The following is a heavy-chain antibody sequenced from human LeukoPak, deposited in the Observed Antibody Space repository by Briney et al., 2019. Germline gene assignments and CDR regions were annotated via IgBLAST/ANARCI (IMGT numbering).Heavy chain of an antibody. J-gene: IGHJ3*02. CDR3: ARASYYDSSGYRGAAFDI. CDR2: ISAYNGNT. CDR1: GYTFTSYG. D-gene: IGHD3-22*01. Sequence: ASVKVSCKASGYTFTSYGISWVRQAPGQGLGWMGWISAYNGNTNYAQKLQGRVTMATDTSTSTAYMELRSLRSDDTAVYYCARASYYDSSGYRGAAFDIWGQGTMVTVSS. V-gene: IGHV1-18*01.